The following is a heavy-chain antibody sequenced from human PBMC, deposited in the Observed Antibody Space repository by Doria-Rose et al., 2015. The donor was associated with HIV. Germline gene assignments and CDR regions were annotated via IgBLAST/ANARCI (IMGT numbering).Heavy chain of an antibody. CDR1: GVSLSSPGMG. D-gene: IGHD6-13*01. Sequence: QVTLKESGPVLVKPTETLTLTCTVSGVSLSSPGMGVSWIRQPPGKALEWLANIFTDDERSYKTSLKSRLTISKGTSKSQVVLTMTDMDPVDTATYYCARIRSSRXYHKYYFDFWGQGTLSSSPQ. V-gene: IGHV2-26*01. CDR3: ARIRSSRXYHKYYFDF. J-gene: IGHJ4*02. CDR2: IFTDDER.